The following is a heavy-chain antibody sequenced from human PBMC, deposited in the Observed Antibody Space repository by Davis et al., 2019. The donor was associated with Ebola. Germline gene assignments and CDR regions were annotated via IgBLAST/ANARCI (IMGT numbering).Heavy chain of an antibody. J-gene: IGHJ3*02. CDR2: INPSGGST. V-gene: IGHV1-46*01. CDR1: GYTFTSYY. Sequence: AASVKVSCKASGYTFTSYYMHWVRQAPGQGLEWMGIINPSGGSTSYAQKFQGRVTMTRDTSTSTAYMELRSLRSDDTAVYYCARRRDYDAFDIWGQGTMVTVSS. D-gene: IGHD2-21*01. CDR3: ARRRDYDAFDI.